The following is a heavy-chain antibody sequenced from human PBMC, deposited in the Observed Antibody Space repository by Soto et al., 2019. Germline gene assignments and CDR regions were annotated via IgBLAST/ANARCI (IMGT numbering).Heavy chain of an antibody. D-gene: IGHD5-12*01. CDR2: INPNSGGT. J-gene: IGHJ4*02. Sequence: ASVKVSCKASGYTFTGYYMHWVRQAPGQGLEWMGWINPNSGGTNYAQKFQGWVTVTRDTSISTAYMELSRLRSDDTAVYYCAREGRDGYNYGGFDYWGQGTLVTVSS. V-gene: IGHV1-2*04. CDR3: AREGRDGYNYGGFDY. CDR1: GYTFTGYY.